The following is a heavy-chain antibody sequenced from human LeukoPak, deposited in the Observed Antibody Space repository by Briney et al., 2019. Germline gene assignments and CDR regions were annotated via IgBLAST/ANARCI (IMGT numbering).Heavy chain of an antibody. J-gene: IGHJ4*02. CDR2: ISWNSGSI. CDR3: ARGGDYGSGSYSYY. V-gene: IGHV3-9*01. D-gene: IGHD3-10*01. CDR1: GFTFDDYA. Sequence: GGSLRLSCAASGFTFDDYAMHWVRQAPGKGLEWVSGISWNSGSIGYADSVKGRFTISRDNAMNSLYLQMNSLRAEDTALYYCARGGDYGSGSYSYYWGQGTLVTVSS.